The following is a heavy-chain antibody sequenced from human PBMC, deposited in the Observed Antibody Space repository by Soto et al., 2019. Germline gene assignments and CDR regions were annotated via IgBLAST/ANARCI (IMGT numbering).Heavy chain of an antibody. CDR2: ISGSGGST. CDR1: GFTFSSYA. Sequence: EVQLLESGGGLVQPGGSLRLSCAASGFTFSSYAMSWVRQAPGKGLEWVSAISGSGGSTYYADSVKGRFTISRDNSKNRRYRQMNSLRAEDTAVYYWAKGGQQLGGGYFDYWGQGTLVTVSS. V-gene: IGHV3-23*01. J-gene: IGHJ4*02. D-gene: IGHD6-13*01. CDR3: AKGGQQLGGGYFDY.